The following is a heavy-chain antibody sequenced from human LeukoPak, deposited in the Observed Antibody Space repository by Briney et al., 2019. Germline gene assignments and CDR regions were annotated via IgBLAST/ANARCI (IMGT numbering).Heavy chain of an antibody. Sequence: SETLSLTCAVYGGSFSGYHWSWIRQPPGKGLEWIGEINHSGSINYNPSLKSRVTISVDTSKNQFSLKLSSVTAADTAVYYCARTIVVVPAADKSGWFDPWGQGTLVTVSS. D-gene: IGHD2-2*01. CDR2: INHSGSI. V-gene: IGHV4-34*01. CDR3: ARTIVVVPAADKSGWFDP. CDR1: GGSFSGYH. J-gene: IGHJ5*02.